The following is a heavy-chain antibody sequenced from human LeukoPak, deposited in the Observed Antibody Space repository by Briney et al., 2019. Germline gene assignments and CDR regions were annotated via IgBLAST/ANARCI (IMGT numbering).Heavy chain of an antibody. J-gene: IGHJ6*02. CDR1: EYTFTSYD. CDR3: ARVFGSLRGGSNGMDV. CDR2: MNPDSGNT. D-gene: IGHD3-3*01. V-gene: IGHV1-8*01. Sequence: ASVKVSCKASEYTFTSYDINWVQQATGQGLEWMGWMNPDSGNTGYAQKFQGRVTMTRNTSINTAYMELSSLRSEDTAVYYCARVFGSLRGGSNGMDVWGQGTTVIVSS.